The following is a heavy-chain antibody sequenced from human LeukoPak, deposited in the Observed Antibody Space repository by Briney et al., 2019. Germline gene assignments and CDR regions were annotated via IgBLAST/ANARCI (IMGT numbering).Heavy chain of an antibody. V-gene: IGHV3-23*01. CDR3: ARSLVSSGQWDVFDI. CDR1: GFTFSSYA. D-gene: IGHD3-22*01. CDR2: ISGSGGST. J-gene: IGHJ3*02. Sequence: PGGSLSLSCAASGFTFSSYAMSWVRQAPGKGLEWVSAISGSGGSTYYADSVKGRFTISRDNAKNTLYLQMNSLRAEDTAVYYCARSLVSSGQWDVFDIWGQGTMVTVSS.